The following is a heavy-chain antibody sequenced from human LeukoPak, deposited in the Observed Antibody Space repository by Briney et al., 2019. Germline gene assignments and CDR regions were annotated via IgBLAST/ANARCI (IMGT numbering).Heavy chain of an antibody. V-gene: IGHV4-38-2*01. J-gene: IGHJ3*02. Sequence: AETLSLTCAVSGYSISSSNYWGWIRQPPGKGLEWIGNIHHIGYTYYNPSLKNRVTISLDTSKNQFSLKLSSVTAADTAVYYCARVLIVVVTEEYDAFDIWGQGTMVTVSS. D-gene: IGHD2-21*02. CDR1: GYSISSSNY. CDR2: IHHIGYT. CDR3: ARVLIVVVTEEYDAFDI.